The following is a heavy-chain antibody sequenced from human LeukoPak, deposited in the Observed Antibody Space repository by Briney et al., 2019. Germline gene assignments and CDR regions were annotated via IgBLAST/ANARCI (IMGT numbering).Heavy chain of an antibody. J-gene: IGHJ4*02. V-gene: IGHV4-30-2*02. CDR3: AGVKATVLVPLFDY. D-gene: IGHD4-17*01. CDR2: IYHSGST. CDR1: GGSISSGGYS. Sequence: SETLSLTCAVSGGSISSGGYSWSWIRQPPGKGLEWIGYIYHSGSTYYNPSLKSRVTISVDRSKNQFSLKLSSVTAADTAVYYCAGVKATVLVPLFDYWGQGALVSVSS.